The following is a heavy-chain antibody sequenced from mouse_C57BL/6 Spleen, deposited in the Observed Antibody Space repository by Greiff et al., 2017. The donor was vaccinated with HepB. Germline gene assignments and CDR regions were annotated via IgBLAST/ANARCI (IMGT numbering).Heavy chain of an antibody. CDR1: GYTFTSYW. CDR2: IDPSDSYT. D-gene: IGHD1-1*01. J-gene: IGHJ2*01. Sequence: QVQLQQPGAELVMPGASVKLSCKASGYTFTSYWMHWVKQRPGQGLEWIGEIDPSDSYTNYNQKFKGKSTLTVDKSSSTAYMQLSSLTSEDSAVYYCARDHYYGSRLFDYWGQGTTLTVSS. CDR3: ARDHYYGSRLFDY. V-gene: IGHV1-69*01.